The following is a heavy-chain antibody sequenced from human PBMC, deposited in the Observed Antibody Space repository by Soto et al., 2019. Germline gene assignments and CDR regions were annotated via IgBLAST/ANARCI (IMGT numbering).Heavy chain of an antibody. CDR3: ARGSLAVTMRKYYFDY. J-gene: IGHJ4*02. Sequence: QVQLVQSGAEVKKPGSSVKVSCKASGGTFSSYAISWVRQAPGQGLEWMGGIIPIFGTANYAQKFQGRVTITADESTSTAYMELSSLRSEDTAVYYCARGSLAVTMRKYYFDYWGQGTLVTVSS. CDR1: GGTFSSYA. D-gene: IGHD3-22*01. V-gene: IGHV1-69*01. CDR2: IIPIFGTA.